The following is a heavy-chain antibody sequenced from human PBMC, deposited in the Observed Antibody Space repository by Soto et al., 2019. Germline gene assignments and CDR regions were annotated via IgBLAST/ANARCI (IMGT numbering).Heavy chain of an antibody. D-gene: IGHD6-13*01. CDR3: ASSNIAAAGFYYYGMDV. J-gene: IGHJ6*02. V-gene: IGHV3-23*01. Sequence: PGGSLRLSCAASGFTFSSYAMSWVRQAPGKGLEWVSAISGSGGSTYYADSVKGRFTISRDNSKNTLYLQLISLRAEDTAVYYCASSNIAAAGFYYYGMDVWGRGTTVTVSS. CDR1: GFTFSSYA. CDR2: ISGSGGST.